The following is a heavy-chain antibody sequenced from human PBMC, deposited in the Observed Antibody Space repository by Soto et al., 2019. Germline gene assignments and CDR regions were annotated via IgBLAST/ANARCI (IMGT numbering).Heavy chain of an antibody. D-gene: IGHD6-13*01. Sequence: GGSLRLSCTGSGFDFGDYYMSWIRQAPGKGLEWVAYIDYGDRTTYYTDSVKGRFTISRDNAKKTVYLQMSSLRVEATALYYCVRPYYSSSWFPFDRWGQGTLVTVSS. CDR3: VRPYYSSSWFPFDR. V-gene: IGHV3-11*01. CDR2: IDYGDRTT. CDR1: GFDFGDYY. J-gene: IGHJ4*02.